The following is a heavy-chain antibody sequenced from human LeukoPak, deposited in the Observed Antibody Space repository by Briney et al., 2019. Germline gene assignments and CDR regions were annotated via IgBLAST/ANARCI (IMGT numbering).Heavy chain of an antibody. CDR3: ARGLMLYGDY. D-gene: IGHD3-16*01. J-gene: IGHJ4*02. V-gene: IGHV3-7*01. CDR2: INQDGSEK. Sequence: PGGSLRLSCAASGFTFSGYGMTWVRQAPGKGLEWVATINQDGSEKYYVDSVKGRFTISRDDAYRSLFLQMNSLRAEDTAIYYCARGLMLYGDYWGQGTLVTVSS. CDR1: GFTFSGYG.